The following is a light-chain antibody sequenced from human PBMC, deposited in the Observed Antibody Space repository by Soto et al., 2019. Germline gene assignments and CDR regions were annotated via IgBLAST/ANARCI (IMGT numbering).Light chain of an antibody. CDR1: SGYSDYK. V-gene: IGLV9-49*03. CDR3: GADHGSGTNFVKV. CDR2: VGTGGIVG. Sequence: QLVLTQPPSASASLGASVTLTCTLSSGYSDYKVDWYQQRPGKGPRLEMRVGTGGIVGSKGDGIPDRFSVLGSGLNRYLTIKNIQEEDESDYHCGADHGSGTNFVKVFGGGTKLTVL. J-gene: IGLJ2*01.